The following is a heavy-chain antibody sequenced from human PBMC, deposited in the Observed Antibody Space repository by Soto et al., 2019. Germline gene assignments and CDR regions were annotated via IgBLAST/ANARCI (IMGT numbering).Heavy chain of an antibody. D-gene: IGHD6-13*01. V-gene: IGHV3-11*01. CDR1: GFTFSDYY. CDR2: ISSSSGTI. Sequence: QVQLVESGGGLDKPGGSLRLSCAASGFTFSDYYMTWIRQAPGSGLEWVSYISSSSGTISYANSVKGRFTISRDNAQNSLYLQMTSLRAEDTAVYYCARGTYRSKTDFDYWGPGTLVTVSS. CDR3: ARGTYRSKTDFDY. J-gene: IGHJ4*02.